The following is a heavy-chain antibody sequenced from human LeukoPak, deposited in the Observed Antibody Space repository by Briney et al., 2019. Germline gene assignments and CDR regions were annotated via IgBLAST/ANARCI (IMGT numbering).Heavy chain of an antibody. J-gene: IGHJ4*02. CDR2: IYYSGST. D-gene: IGHD2-2*01. V-gene: IGHV4-31*03. CDR3: ARVADIVVVPASHFDY. Sequence: SETLSLTCTVSGGSISSGGYYWIWIRQHPGKGLEWIGYIYYSGSTYYNPSLKSRVTISVDTSKNQFSLKLSSVTAADTAVYYCARVADIVVVPASHFDYWGQGTLVTVSS. CDR1: GGSISSGGYY.